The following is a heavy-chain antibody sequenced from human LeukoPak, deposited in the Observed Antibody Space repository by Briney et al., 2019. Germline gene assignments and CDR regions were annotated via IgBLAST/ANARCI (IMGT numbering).Heavy chain of an antibody. Sequence: SVKVSCKASGGTFSSYAISWVRQAPGQGLEWMGGIIPIFGTANYAQKFQGRVTITADESTSTAYMELSSLRSEDTAVYYCAGGWWDSSSWYSWFDPWGQGTLVTVSS. CDR3: AGGWWDSSSWYSWFDP. CDR2: IIPIFGTA. CDR1: GGTFSSYA. D-gene: IGHD6-13*01. J-gene: IGHJ5*02. V-gene: IGHV1-69*13.